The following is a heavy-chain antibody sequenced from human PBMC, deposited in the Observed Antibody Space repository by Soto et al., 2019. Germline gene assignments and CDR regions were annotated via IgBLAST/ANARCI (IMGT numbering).Heavy chain of an antibody. J-gene: IGHJ6*02. Sequence: LGESLKISCVVSGYSFTTYWISWVRQMPGKGLEWVGRVDPGDSYSNYSPSLQGHVTISTDKSTSTAYLEWSSLKASDTGMFYCARGGTGAGMALHGMDVWGQGTTVTVSS. V-gene: IGHV5-10-1*01. CDR2: VDPGDSYS. D-gene: IGHD1-1*01. CDR1: GYSFTTYW. CDR3: ARGGTGAGMALHGMDV.